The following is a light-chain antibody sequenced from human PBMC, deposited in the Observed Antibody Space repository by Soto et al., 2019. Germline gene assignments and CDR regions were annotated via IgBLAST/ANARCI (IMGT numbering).Light chain of an antibody. CDR3: QQSYSTLWT. J-gene: IGKJ1*01. CDR2: AAS. CDR1: QSISTY. V-gene: IGKV1-39*01. Sequence: DIQMTQSPSSLSASLGDRVTITCRASQSISTYLNWYQQKPGKAPKLLISAASSLQSGVPSRFSGSGSGTDFTLTISSLQPEDFETYYCQQSYSTLWTFGQGTKVDIK.